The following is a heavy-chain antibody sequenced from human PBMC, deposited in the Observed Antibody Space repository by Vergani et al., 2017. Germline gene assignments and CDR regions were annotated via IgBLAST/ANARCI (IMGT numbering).Heavy chain of an antibody. D-gene: IGHD2-21*01. CDR3: TTDPRYCGDGSCYWLRDHHYYGMDV. J-gene: IGHJ6*02. Sequence: EVQLVESGGGIVTPGGSLRLSCVASGFSFRNDWMNWVRRTPGKGLEWVGRIKSTFDLGTTDYAAAVKGRFTISRDDSKNTLFLQMNGLKTEDIGVYYCTTDPRYCGDGSCYWLRDHHYYGMDVWGQGTTVTVSS. V-gene: IGHV3-15*07. CDR2: IKSTFDLGTT. CDR1: GFSFRNDW.